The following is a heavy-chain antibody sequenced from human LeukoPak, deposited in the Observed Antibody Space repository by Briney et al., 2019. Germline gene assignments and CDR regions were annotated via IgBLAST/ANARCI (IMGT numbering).Heavy chain of an antibody. D-gene: IGHD6-19*01. J-gene: IGHJ5*02. CDR1: GFSSSAHT. Sequence: GGSLRLSREASGFSSSAHTMNWVRQAPGKGLEWVSSIDSSSTYIYYADSMKGRFSISRDNAKNSLYLQMSSLRVEDTAVYYCAREGQGAWFWFDLWGQGTLVTVSS. V-gene: IGHV3-21*01. CDR3: AREGQGAWFWFDL. CDR2: IDSSSTYI.